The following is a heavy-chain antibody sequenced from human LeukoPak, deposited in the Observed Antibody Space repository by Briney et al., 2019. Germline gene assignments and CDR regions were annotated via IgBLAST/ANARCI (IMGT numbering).Heavy chain of an antibody. V-gene: IGHV4-34*01. CDR3: ARALLRRYNY. CDR1: GGSFSGYY. CDR2: INHSGST. J-gene: IGHJ4*02. Sequence: KPSGTLSLTCAVYGGSFSGYYWSWIRQPPGKGLEWIGEINHSGSTNYNPSLKSRVTISVDTSKNQFSLKLSSVTAADTAVYYCARALLRRYNYWGQGTLVTVSS. D-gene: IGHD2-21*01.